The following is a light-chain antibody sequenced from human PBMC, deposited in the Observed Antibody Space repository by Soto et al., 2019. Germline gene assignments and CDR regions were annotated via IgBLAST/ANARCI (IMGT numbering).Light chain of an antibody. J-gene: IGLJ1*01. V-gene: IGLV2-14*01. Sequence: QSALTQPASVSGSPGQSITISCTGTSSDVGGYNYVSWYQQHPGKAPKLMIYDVSNRPSGVSNRFSGSKSGNTASLTISGLQAEDYSDYYCRSYTSSSTLDVFGTGTKVTVL. CDR3: RSYTSSSTLDV. CDR2: DVS. CDR1: SSDVGGYNY.